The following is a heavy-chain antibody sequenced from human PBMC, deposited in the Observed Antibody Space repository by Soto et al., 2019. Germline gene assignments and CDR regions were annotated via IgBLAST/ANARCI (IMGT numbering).Heavy chain of an antibody. CDR3: ARRLFGSGWTLDS. Sequence: SETLSLTCDVSGASITTYYWSWIRQAPGKGLEWIGNVYHTGSTDYNSSLRSRVTISVDTSKNQFSLNMNSVTAADTAVYYCARRLFGSGWTLDSWGQGALVTAPQ. CDR1: GASITTYY. V-gene: IGHV4-59*13. J-gene: IGHJ4*02. D-gene: IGHD6-19*01. CDR2: VYHTGST.